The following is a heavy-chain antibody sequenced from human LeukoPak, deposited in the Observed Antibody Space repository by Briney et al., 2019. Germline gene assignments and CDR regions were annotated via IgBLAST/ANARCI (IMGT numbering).Heavy chain of an antibody. CDR2: ISYSGST. CDR1: GDSIRSYY. J-gene: IGHJ4*02. D-gene: IGHD2-8*02. V-gene: IGHV4-59*01. CDR3: AGDKGTNIWSFY. Sequence: KSSETLSLTCTVSGDSIRSYYWTWIWQSPGKGLEWIGYISYSGSTTYNPALKGRVTISIDTSKNLFSLSLTSVTAADTAVYYCAGDKGTNIWSFYWGQGTLVTVSS.